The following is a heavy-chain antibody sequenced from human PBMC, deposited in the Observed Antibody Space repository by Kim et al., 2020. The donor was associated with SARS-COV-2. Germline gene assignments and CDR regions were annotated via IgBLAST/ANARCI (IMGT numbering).Heavy chain of an antibody. J-gene: IGHJ4*02. D-gene: IGHD2-2*01. V-gene: IGHV6-1*01. Sequence: SQTLSLTCAISGDSVSSNSAAWNWIRQSPSRGLEWLGRTYYRSKWYNDYAVSVKSRITINPDTTKNQFSLQLNSVTPEDTAVYYRARGAIVVPAAIRLRMSGYFDYWGQGTLVTVSS. CDR3: ARGAIVVPAAIRLRMSGYFDY. CDR1: GDSVSSNSAA. CDR2: TYYRSKWYN.